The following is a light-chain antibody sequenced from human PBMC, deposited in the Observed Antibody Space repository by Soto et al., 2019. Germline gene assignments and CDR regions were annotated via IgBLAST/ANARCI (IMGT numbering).Light chain of an antibody. CDR2: KAS. CDR1: QTISSW. CDR3: QHYNSYSEA. Sequence: DIQMTQSPSTLSGSVGDRVTITCGASQTISSWLAWYQQKPGKAPTLLIYKASTLKSGVPSRFSGSGSGTEFTLTISSLQPDDFATYYCQHYNSYSEAFGQGTKVDIK. V-gene: IGKV1-5*03. J-gene: IGKJ1*01.